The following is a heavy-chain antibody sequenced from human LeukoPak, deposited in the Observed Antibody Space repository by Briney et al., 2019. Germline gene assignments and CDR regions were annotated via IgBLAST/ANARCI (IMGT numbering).Heavy chain of an antibody. CDR2: ISSSSTYM. Sequence: GGSLRLSCAASGFTFGSYSINWVRQAPGKGLEWVSSISSSSTYMNYADSVKGRFTISRDNAKNSLYLQMNSLRAEDTAVYYCARDPEQLGNDYWGQGTLVTVSS. J-gene: IGHJ4*02. D-gene: IGHD6-13*01. CDR3: ARDPEQLGNDY. CDR1: GFTFGSYS. V-gene: IGHV3-21*01.